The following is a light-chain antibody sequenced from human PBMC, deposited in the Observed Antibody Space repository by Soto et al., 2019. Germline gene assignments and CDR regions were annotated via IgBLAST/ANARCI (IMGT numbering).Light chain of an antibody. CDR1: SSDVGGYNY. CDR3: SSYTSSSTVV. J-gene: IGLJ2*01. Sequence: QSALTQPASVSGSPGQSITISCTGNSSDVGGYNYISWYQQHPGKAPKFIIYDVRNRPSGVSNRFSGSRSGNTASLTISGVQAEDEADYYCSSYTSSSTVVFGGGTKLTVL. CDR2: DVR. V-gene: IGLV2-14*03.